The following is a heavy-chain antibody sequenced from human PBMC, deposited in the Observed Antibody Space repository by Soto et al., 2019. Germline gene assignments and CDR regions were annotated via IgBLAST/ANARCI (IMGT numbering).Heavy chain of an antibody. CDR1: GCSLSSYG. CDR2: ISYDGSIK. CDR3: AEDGGGGSPEGV. J-gene: IGHJ6*02. Sequence: ERSVRRSCVASGCSLSSYGMHCVRQAPGKGLDWVAVISYDGSIKYYSDSVKGRFTISRDNSKNTLYLQMNSLRAEDTAVYYCAEDGGGGSPEGVWRQGTTV. V-gene: IGHV3-30*18. D-gene: IGHD2-15*01.